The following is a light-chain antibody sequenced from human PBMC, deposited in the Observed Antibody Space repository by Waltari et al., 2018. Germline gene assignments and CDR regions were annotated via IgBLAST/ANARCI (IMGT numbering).Light chain of an antibody. V-gene: IGLV2-8*01. CDR2: KVS. J-gene: IGLJ3*02. CDR1: SSDVGGYNY. Sequence: QSALTQPPSASGSPGQSVTISCTGTSSDVGGYNYVSWYQQHPGKAPKLMIYKVSKRPSGVPDRFSGSKSANTASLTVSGLQAEDEADYYCSSYAGSNNLRVFGGGTKLTVL. CDR3: SSYAGSNNLRV.